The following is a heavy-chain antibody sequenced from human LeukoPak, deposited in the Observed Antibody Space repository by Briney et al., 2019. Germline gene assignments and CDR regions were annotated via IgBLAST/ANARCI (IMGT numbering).Heavy chain of an antibody. CDR1: GYTFTGYY. V-gene: IGHV1-2*02. J-gene: IGHJ5*02. Sequence: ASVKVSCKASGYTFTGYYMHWVRQAPGQGLEWMGWINPNSGGTNYAQKFQGRVTMTRDTSISTAYMELSRLRSEDTAVYYCARRSGYDGKGFDPWGQGTLVTVSS. CDR3: ARRSGYDGKGFDP. D-gene: IGHD3-22*01. CDR2: INPNSGGT.